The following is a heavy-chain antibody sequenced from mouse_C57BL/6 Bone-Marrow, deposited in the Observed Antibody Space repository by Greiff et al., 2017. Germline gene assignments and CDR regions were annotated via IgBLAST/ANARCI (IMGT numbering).Heavy chain of an antibody. CDR2: INPGSGGT. J-gene: IGHJ2*01. Sequence: VQRVESGAELVRPGTSVKVSCKASGYAFTNYLIEWVKQRPGQGLEWIGVINPGSGGTNYNEQFKGKATLTVDKSSSTAYMQLSSLTSEDSAVYCCARSNYGSSPDFDYWGQGTTLTVSS. D-gene: IGHD1-1*01. CDR1: GYAFTNYL. V-gene: IGHV1-54*01. CDR3: ARSNYGSSPDFDY.